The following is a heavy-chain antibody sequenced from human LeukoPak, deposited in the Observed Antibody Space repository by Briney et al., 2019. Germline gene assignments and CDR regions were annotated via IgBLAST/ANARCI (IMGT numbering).Heavy chain of an antibody. CDR3: AKVPGPYNFDY. CDR1: GFSFSSYG. CDR2: IQYDVSEQ. Sequence: GGSLTLSCAPSGFSFSSYGMHWVRQAPGKGLEWVAVIQYDVSEQYYPDSVKGRLTISRDNSKITLYLEINSPRAEDTAVYYCAKVPGPYNFDYWGQGTPVSVSS. V-gene: IGHV3-30*18. J-gene: IGHJ4*02. D-gene: IGHD1-14*01.